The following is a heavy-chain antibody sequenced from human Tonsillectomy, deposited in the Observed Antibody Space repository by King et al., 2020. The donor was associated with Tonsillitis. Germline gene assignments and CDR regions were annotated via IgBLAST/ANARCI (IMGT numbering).Heavy chain of an antibody. CDR2: FLYGGST. CDR3: ARLIPVVPTTGGLFDY. D-gene: IGHD4/OR15-4a*01. CDR1: GGSIKSSSYY. V-gene: IGHV4-39*01. J-gene: IGHJ4*02. Sequence: LQLQESGPGLVRPSETLSLTCTVSGGSIKSSSYYWGWIRQPPGKGLEWITSFLYGGSTNLNPSLKSRVTTSADTSKNEFSLTLNSVTAADTAVYYCARLIPVVPTTGGLFDYWGQGALVTVSS.